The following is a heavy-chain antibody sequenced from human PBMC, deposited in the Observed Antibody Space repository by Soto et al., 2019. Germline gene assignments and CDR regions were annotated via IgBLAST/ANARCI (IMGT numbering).Heavy chain of an antibody. J-gene: IGHJ4*02. CDR3: ARDRGAWLVRGY. V-gene: IGHV3-21*01. Sequence: GGSLRLSCAASGFTFSSYSMNWVRQAPGKGLEWVSSISSSSSYIYYADSVKGRFTISRDNAKNSLYLQMNSLRAEDTAVYYCARDRGAWLVRGYWGQGTLVTVSS. D-gene: IGHD6-19*01. CDR1: GFTFSSYS. CDR2: ISSSSSYI.